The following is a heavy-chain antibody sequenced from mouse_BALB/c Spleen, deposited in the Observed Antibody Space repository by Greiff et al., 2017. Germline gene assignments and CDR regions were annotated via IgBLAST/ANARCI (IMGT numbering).Heavy chain of an antibody. CDR3: ARDRGITDAMDY. V-gene: IGHV5-4*02. CDR1: GFTFSDYY. Sequence: EVQGVESGGGLVKPGGSLKLSCAASGFTFSDYYMYWVRQTPEKRLEWVATISDGGSYTYYPDSVKGRFTISRDNAKNNLYLQMSSLKSEDTAMYYCARDRGITDAMDYWGQGTSVTVSS. D-gene: IGHD2-4*01. J-gene: IGHJ4*01. CDR2: ISDGGSYT.